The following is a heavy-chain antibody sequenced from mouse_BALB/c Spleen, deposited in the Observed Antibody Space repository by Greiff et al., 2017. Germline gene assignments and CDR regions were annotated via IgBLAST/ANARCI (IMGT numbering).Heavy chain of an antibody. D-gene: IGHD1-1*01. Sequence: EVQRVESGPGLVKPSQSLSLTCTVTGYSITSDYAWNWIRQFPGNKLEWMGYISYSGSTSYNPSLKSRISITRDTSKNQFFLQLNSVTTEDTATYYCARLGSYWYFDVWGAGTTVTVSS. CDR1: GYSITSDYA. J-gene: IGHJ1*01. CDR2: ISYSGST. CDR3: ARLGSYWYFDV. V-gene: IGHV3-2*02.